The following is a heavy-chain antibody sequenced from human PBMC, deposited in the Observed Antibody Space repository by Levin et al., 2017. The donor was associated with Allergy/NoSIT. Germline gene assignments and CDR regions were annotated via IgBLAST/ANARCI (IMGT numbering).Heavy chain of an antibody. CDR2: ISGSGGST. V-gene: IGHV3-23*01. CDR1: GFTFSSYA. D-gene: IGHD4-11*01. J-gene: IGHJ4*02. Sequence: GGSLRLSCAASGFTFSSYAMSWVRQAPGKGLEWVSAISGSGGSTYYADSVKGRFTISRDNSKNTLYLQMNSLRAEDTAVYYCAKDPGYSTYPGPFDYWGQGTLVTVSS. CDR3: AKDPGYSTYPGPFDY.